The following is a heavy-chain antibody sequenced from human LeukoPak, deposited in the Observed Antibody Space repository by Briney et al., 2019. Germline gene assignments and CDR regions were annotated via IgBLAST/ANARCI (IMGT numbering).Heavy chain of an antibody. Sequence: SETLSLTCTVSGYSISSGFYWGWIRQPPGKGLEWIGSIYYSGSTYYNPSLKGRVTISVDTSKNQFSLKLSSVTAADTAVYYCARHRPSGWYYFDYWGQGTLVTVSS. CDR3: ARHRPSGWYYFDY. J-gene: IGHJ4*02. V-gene: IGHV4-38-2*02. CDR1: GYSISSGFY. D-gene: IGHD6-19*01. CDR2: IYYSGST.